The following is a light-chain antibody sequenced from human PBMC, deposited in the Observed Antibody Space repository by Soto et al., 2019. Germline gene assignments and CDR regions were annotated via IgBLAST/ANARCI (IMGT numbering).Light chain of an antibody. V-gene: IGLV2-11*01. CDR3: CSYAGGYVFEVI. Sequence: QSALTQPASVSGSLGQSITISCTGTISDIGSYHYVSWYQHHPGKAPKLIIYDVTKRPSGVPDRFSGSKSGNTASLTISGLQAEDEADYYCCSYAGGYVFEVIFGGGTQLTVL. J-gene: IGLJ2*01. CDR1: ISDIGSYHY. CDR2: DVT.